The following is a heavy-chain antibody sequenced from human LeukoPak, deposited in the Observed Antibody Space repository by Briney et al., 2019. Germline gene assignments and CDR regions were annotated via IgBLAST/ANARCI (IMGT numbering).Heavy chain of an antibody. CDR1: GGSFSGYY. D-gene: IGHD3-3*01. Sequence: SETLSLTCAVYGGSFSGYYWSWIRQPPGKGLEWIGEINHSGSTNYNPSLKSRVTIPVDTSKNQFSLKLSSVTAADTAVYYCARAPITIFGVPNRRWGYFDYWGQGTLVTVSS. J-gene: IGHJ4*02. CDR2: INHSGST. CDR3: ARAPITIFGVPNRRWGYFDY. V-gene: IGHV4-34*01.